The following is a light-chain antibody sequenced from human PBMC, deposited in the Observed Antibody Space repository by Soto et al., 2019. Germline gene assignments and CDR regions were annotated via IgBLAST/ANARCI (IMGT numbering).Light chain of an antibody. Sequence: VLSHSPGALSLTPGEGATLSCTASQSVSSSYIAWYQQRPGQTPSLLIYGASTRATGIPDRFSGSGSGTHFTLTISRLEPGDFAVYYCQHFGGTTFTFGQGTRLEVK. V-gene: IGKV3-20*01. CDR1: QSVSSSY. CDR2: GAS. J-gene: IGKJ5*01. CDR3: QHFGGTTFT.